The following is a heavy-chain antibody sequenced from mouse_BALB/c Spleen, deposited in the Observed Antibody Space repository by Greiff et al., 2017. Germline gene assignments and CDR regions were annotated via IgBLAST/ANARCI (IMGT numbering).Heavy chain of an antibody. CDR2: IDPENGNT. J-gene: IGHJ3*01. V-gene: IGHV14-1*02. Sequence: EVQLQQSGAELVRPGALVKLSCKASGFTINDYYMHWVQQRPEQGLEWIGWIDPENGNTIYDAKFQGKASITADTSSNTAYLQLSSLTSEDTAVYYCARPYYRYDGGFAYWGQGTLVTVSA. CDR3: ARPYYRYDGGFAY. CDR1: GFTINDYY. D-gene: IGHD2-14*01.